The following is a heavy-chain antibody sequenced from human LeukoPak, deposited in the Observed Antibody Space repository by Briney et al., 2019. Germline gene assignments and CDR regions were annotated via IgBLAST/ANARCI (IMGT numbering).Heavy chain of an antibody. J-gene: IGHJ4*02. Sequence: GGSLRLSCAASGFTFSTYAMSWVRQAPGKGLEWVANIKQDGSEKYYVDSVKGRFTISRDNAKNSLYLQMNSLRAEDTAVYYCAKRPTYYYDSSGYCYFDYWGQGTLVTVSS. CDR3: AKRPTYYYDSSGYCYFDY. V-gene: IGHV3-7*01. CDR1: GFTFSTYA. D-gene: IGHD3-22*01. CDR2: IKQDGSEK.